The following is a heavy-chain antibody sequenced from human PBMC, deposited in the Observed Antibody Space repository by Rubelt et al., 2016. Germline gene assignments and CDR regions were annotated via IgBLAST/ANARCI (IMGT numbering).Heavy chain of an antibody. Sequence: QVQLVQSGAEVKKPGASVKVSCKASGYTFTSYGISWVRQAPGQGLEWMGWISAYNDDTKYAQKLQGRVTMTTDTSTSTAYMELRSLRSDDTAVYYCARVFSATSVGWLDPWGQGTLVTVSS. CDR2: ISAYNDDT. CDR1: GYTFTSYG. J-gene: IGHJ5*02. CDR3: ARVFSATSVGWLDP. D-gene: IGHD2-15*01. V-gene: IGHV1-18*01.